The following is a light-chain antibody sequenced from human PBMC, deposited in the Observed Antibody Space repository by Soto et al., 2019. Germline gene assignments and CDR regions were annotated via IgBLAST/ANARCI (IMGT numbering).Light chain of an antibody. CDR1: QSVLYSSNNKNY. Sequence: DIVMTQSPDSLAVSMGERATINCKSSQSVLYSSNNKNYLAWYQQKPGKAPKLLIYAASSLQSGVPSRFSGSGSGTDFTLTISSLQPEDFATYYCQQSYSTPWTFGQVTQVDIK. J-gene: IGKJ1*01. CDR2: AAS. V-gene: IGKV4-1*01. CDR3: QQSYSTPWT.